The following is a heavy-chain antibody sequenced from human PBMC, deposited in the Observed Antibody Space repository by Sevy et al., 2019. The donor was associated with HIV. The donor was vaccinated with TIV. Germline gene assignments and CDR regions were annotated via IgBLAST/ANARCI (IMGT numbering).Heavy chain of an antibody. V-gene: IGHV3-23*01. CDR1: GFTFSSYA. Sequence: GGSLRLSCAASGFTFSSYAMSWVRQAPGKGLEWVSAISGSGGSTYYADSVKGRFTISRDNSKNTLYLQMNSLRAEDTAVYYCAKDFRRDYYDSSAKAAAFDYWGQGTLVTVSS. D-gene: IGHD3-22*01. J-gene: IGHJ4*02. CDR3: AKDFRRDYYDSSAKAAAFDY. CDR2: ISGSGGST.